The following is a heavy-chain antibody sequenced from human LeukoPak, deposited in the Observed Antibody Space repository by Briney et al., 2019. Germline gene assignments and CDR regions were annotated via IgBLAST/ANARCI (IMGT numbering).Heavy chain of an antibody. Sequence: GGSLRLSCAASGFTFNSYSMNWVRQAPGKGLEWVSSISSSSSYIYYADSVKGRFTISRDNAKNSLYLQMNSLRVEDTAVYYRARRRDGYNLLPDYWGQGTLVTVSS. V-gene: IGHV3-21*01. CDR3: ARRRDGYNLLPDY. D-gene: IGHD5-24*01. CDR2: ISSSSSYI. J-gene: IGHJ4*02. CDR1: GFTFNSYS.